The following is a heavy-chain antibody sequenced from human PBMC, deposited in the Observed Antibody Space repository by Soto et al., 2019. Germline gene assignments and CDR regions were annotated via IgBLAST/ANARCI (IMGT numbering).Heavy chain of an antibody. CDR1: GGTFSSYA. Sequence: ASVKVSCKASGGTFSSYAISWVRQAPGQGLEWMGGIIPIFGTANYAQKFQGRVTITADESTSTAYMELSSLRSEDTAVYYCACDGDGAERGVVVVAATFDYWGQGTLVTVSS. CDR2: IIPIFGTA. CDR3: ACDGDGAERGVVVVAATFDY. J-gene: IGHJ4*02. V-gene: IGHV1-69*13. D-gene: IGHD2-15*01.